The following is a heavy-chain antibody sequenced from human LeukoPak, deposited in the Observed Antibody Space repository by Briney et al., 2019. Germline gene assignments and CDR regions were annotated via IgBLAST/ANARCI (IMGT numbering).Heavy chain of an antibody. CDR3: ARDPVPAAMSYYYYYMDV. Sequence: ASVKVSCKASGYTFTSYGISWVRQAPGQGLEWMGWINPNSGGTNYAQKFQGRVTMTRDTSISTAYMELSRLRSDDTAVYYCARDPVPAAMSYYYYYMDVWGKGTTVTISS. D-gene: IGHD2-2*01. CDR1: GYTFTSYG. V-gene: IGHV1-2*02. J-gene: IGHJ6*03. CDR2: INPNSGGT.